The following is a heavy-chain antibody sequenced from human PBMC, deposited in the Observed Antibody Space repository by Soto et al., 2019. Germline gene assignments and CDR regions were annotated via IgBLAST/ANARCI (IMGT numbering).Heavy chain of an antibody. CDR1: GFSFVSYA. D-gene: IGHD3-16*01. CDR3: ARGQFYGGY. V-gene: IGHV3-23*01. J-gene: IGHJ4*02. CDR2: ISASGGST. Sequence: AGGSLRLSCAASGFSFVSYAMTWVRQAPGKGLEWVSAISASGGSTYYADSVKGRFTISRDNAKNSLYLQMNSLRAEDTAVYYCARGQFYGGYWGQGTLVTVSS.